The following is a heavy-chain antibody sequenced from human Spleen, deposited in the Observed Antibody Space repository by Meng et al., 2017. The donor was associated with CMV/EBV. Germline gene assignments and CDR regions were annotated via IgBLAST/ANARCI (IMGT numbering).Heavy chain of an antibody. V-gene: IGHV4-30-4*01. Sequence: HPQEARPAIVPPSQSLSLTSTVSGGSVSRGNYYWSVSPQPPGKGLEWIGYSHHSGSAYYNPSLKSRVSISVDTSKNQFSLNLNSMTAADTAVYYCASFDHIPRRNYFDYWGQGTLVTVSS. CDR3: ASFDHIPRRNYFDY. D-gene: IGHD2-21*01. J-gene: IGHJ4*02. CDR1: GGSVSRGNYY. CDR2: SHHSGSA.